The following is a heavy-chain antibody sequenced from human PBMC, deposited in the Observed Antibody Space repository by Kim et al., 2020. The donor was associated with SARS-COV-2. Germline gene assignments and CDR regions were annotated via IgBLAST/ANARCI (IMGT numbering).Heavy chain of an antibody. Sequence: GGSLRLSCAASGFTFSSYSMNWVRQAPGKGLEWFSSISSSSYIYYADSVKGRFTISRDNAKNSLYLQMNSLRAEDTAVYYCASDGRHTGLYFDWLFSVGGEEYFEHWGQGTLVTVSS. CDR1: GFTFSSYS. CDR3: ASDGRHTGLYFDWLFSVGGEEYFEH. D-gene: IGHD3-9*01. V-gene: IGHV3-21*01. CDR2: ISSSSYI. J-gene: IGHJ1*01.